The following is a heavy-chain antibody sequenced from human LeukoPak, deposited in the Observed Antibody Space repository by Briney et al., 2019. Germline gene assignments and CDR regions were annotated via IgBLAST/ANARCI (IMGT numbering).Heavy chain of an antibody. J-gene: IGHJ4*02. Sequence: GGSLRLSCVVSGFPFGDDWMSWVRQAPGKGLEWVAHINQDGSEKYYVDSVKGRFTISRDSSLYLQMDRLRAEDTAVYYCAKEIGWSGYRPCYFDSWGQGTLVTVSS. CDR3: AKEIGWSGYRPCYFDS. CDR1: GFPFGDDW. V-gene: IGHV3-7*03. CDR2: INQDGSEK. D-gene: IGHD3-3*01.